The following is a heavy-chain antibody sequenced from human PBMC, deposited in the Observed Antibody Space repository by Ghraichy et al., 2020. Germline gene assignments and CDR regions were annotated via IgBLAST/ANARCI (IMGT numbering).Heavy chain of an antibody. V-gene: IGHV3-7*01. CDR3: ARDLGSGWYFGY. CDR1: GFIFSSYW. Sequence: GGSLRLSCAASGFIFSSYWMNWVRQAPGKGLEWVANIKKDGSEKYYVDSVKGRFTISRDNAKNSLYLQMNSLRAEDTAVYSCARDLGSGWYFGYWGQGTLVTLSP. CDR2: IKKDGSEK. D-gene: IGHD6-19*01. J-gene: IGHJ4*02.